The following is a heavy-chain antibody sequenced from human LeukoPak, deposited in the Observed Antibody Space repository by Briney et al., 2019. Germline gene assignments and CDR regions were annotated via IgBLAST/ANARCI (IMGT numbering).Heavy chain of an antibody. V-gene: IGHV3-11*03. CDR3: ARSTVTAPFDP. CDR1: RFTSSDYY. D-gene: IGHD4-17*01. Sequence: GGSLRLSRAPSRFTSSDYYMRWIPQAPEKGLEWVSYICISSSYTKYADSVKGRFTISRDNSKNTVYLQMNSLRAEDTAVYYCARSTVTAPFDPWGQGTLVTVSS. J-gene: IGHJ5*02. CDR2: ICISSSYT.